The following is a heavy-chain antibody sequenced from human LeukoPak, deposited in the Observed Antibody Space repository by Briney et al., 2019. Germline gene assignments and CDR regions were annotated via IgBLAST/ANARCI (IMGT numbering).Heavy chain of an antibody. CDR2: IYYSGST. V-gene: IGHV4-59*01. J-gene: IGHJ5*02. CDR3: ARRRTFAP. CDR1: GGSISGYG. Sequence: SETLRPPVTISGGSISGYGWRWIGQPPGKGLEWIGHIYYSGSTTYNPSLKSRVTMSFHTSKNQFSLNLSSVTAADTAVYYCARRRTFAPWG.